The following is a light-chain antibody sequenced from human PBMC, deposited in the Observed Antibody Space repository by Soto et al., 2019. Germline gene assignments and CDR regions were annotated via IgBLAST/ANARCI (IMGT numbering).Light chain of an antibody. CDR3: QHYSNWLWT. Sequence: EIVMTQSPATLSVSPGERATLSCRASQSVDSKLAWYQQKPGQGPRLLIYGASSRATGIPARFSGSGSGTEFTLTISSLQSEYFAVYYCQHYSNWLWTLGQVTMVEIK. CDR1: QSVDSK. CDR2: GAS. J-gene: IGKJ1*01. V-gene: IGKV3-15*01.